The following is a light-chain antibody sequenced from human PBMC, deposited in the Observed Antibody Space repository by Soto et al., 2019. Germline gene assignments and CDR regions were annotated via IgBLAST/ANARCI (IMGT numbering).Light chain of an antibody. V-gene: IGLV2-14*01. CDR1: SSDVGAYNF. Sequence: QSALTQPASVSGSPGQSITISCTGTSSDVGAYNFVSWYQQFPGKAPKLMIYEVSNRPSGVSDRFSGSNSGNTAALTISRVEAGDEADYYCQLWDSNSDHVVFGGGTKLTVL. CDR3: QLWDSNSDHVV. J-gene: IGLJ2*01. CDR2: EVS.